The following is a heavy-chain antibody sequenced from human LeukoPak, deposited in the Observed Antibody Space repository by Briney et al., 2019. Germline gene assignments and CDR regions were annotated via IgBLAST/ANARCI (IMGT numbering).Heavy chain of an antibody. CDR1: GFTFSNYG. D-gene: IGHD6-19*01. Sequence: GGSLRLSCAASGFTFSNYGMHWVRQAPGKGLEWLAVVWYDDAVKNYADSVKGRFTISRDNSKNTLFLQMNNLSAEDTAVYYCARASSGCCDAFDIWGQGTMVTVSS. V-gene: IGHV3-33*01. CDR3: ARASSGCCDAFDI. J-gene: IGHJ3*02. CDR2: VWYDDAVK.